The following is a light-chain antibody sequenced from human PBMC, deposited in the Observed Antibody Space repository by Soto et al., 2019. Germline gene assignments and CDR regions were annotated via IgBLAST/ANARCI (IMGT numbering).Light chain of an antibody. Sequence: DVRMTQSPSSLSAFVGARVTITCRASQGIAPYLDWFQQKPGKVPKLLIYATSTLQSGVPSRFSGSGSGTDFTLTISSLQPEDVATYYCQKYNSAPLTFGGGTKVEIK. CDR3: QKYNSAPLT. V-gene: IGKV1-27*01. CDR2: ATS. J-gene: IGKJ4*01. CDR1: QGIAPY.